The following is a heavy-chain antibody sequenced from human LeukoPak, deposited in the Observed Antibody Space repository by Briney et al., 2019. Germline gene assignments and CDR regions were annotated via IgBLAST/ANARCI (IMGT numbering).Heavy chain of an antibody. CDR1: GGSISYFY. J-gene: IGHJ6*03. Sequence: SETLSLTCTVSGGSISYFYWSWIRQPAGKGLEWIGRIYTSASTNYNPSLKRRVTMSVDTSKKQFALKLSSVTAADTAVYYCARVRGSSGSYEYSHYMDVWGKGTTVTISS. CDR2: IYTSAST. V-gene: IGHV4-4*07. CDR3: ARVRGSSGSYEYSHYMDV. D-gene: IGHD1-26*01.